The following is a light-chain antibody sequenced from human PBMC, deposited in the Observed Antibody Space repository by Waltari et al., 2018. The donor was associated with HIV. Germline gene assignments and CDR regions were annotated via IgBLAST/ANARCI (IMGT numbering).Light chain of an antibody. J-gene: IGLJ3*02. CDR1: NSNIARHG. Sequence: QSVLTQPPSVSATPGQTVTISCSGSNSNIARHGVHWFQQLPGRAPKLLNNRNNSRPAGVPYRFSGSRSGTSAALAIRWLQSEDEADYYCAAWDYALGGQGVFGGGTKLTVL. CDR2: RNN. CDR3: AAWDYALGGQGV. V-gene: IGLV1-44*01.